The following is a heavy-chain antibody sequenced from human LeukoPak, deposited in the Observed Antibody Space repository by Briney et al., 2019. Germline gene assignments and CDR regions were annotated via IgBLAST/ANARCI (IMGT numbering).Heavy chain of an antibody. CDR3: ARDSLFDI. CDR1: GDSINNFY. Sequence: SETLSLTCTVSGDSINNFYWSWIRQPAGKGLEWIGRVYSSGTTDYNPSLKSRVTISVDTSKNQFSLKLSSVTAADTAVYYCARDSLFDIWGQGTMVTVSS. CDR2: VYSSGTT. V-gene: IGHV4-4*07. J-gene: IGHJ3*02.